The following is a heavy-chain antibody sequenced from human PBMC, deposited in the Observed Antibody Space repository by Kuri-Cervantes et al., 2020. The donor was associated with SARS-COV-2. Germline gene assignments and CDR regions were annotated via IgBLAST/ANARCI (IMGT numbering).Heavy chain of an antibody. CDR2: INSSSSYI. D-gene: IGHD3-10*01. CDR3: ARVRGVGY. CDR1: GFTFSSYS. Sequence: GESLKISCAASGFTFSSYSMNWVRQAPGKGLEWVSSINSSSSYIYYADSVKGRFTISRDNAKNSLYLQMNSLRAEDTAVYYCARVRGVGYWGQGTLVTVSS. J-gene: IGHJ4*02. V-gene: IGHV3-21*01.